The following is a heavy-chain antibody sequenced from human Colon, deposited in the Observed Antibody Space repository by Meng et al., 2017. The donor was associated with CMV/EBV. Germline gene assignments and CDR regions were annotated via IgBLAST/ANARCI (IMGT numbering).Heavy chain of an antibody. D-gene: IGHD5-24*01. CDR3: TKLMGNTRVDH. J-gene: IGHJ5*02. CDR1: GFTFSSYA. Sequence: SCAASGFTFSSYAMSWVRQTPGKGLEWVSTIDSSGAYIADSVKGRLTVSRDNFKNTLDLQMNSLRVEDAATYYCTKLMGNTRVDHWGQGTQVTVSS. V-gene: IGHV3-23*05. CDR2: IDSSGA.